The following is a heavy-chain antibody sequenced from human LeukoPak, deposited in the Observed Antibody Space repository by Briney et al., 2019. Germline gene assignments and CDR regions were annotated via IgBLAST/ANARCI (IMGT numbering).Heavy chain of an antibody. Sequence: GESLKISCKGSGYSFTSYWIGWVRQMPGKGLEWMGIIYPGDSDTRYSPSFQGQVTISADKSISTAYLQWSSLKASDTAMYYCARHSLSIAVAGTEVWYYYYYMDVWGKGTTVTVSS. J-gene: IGHJ6*03. CDR3: ARHSLSIAVAGTEVWYYYYYMDV. CDR2: IYPGDSDT. D-gene: IGHD6-19*01. CDR1: GYSFTSYW. V-gene: IGHV5-51*01.